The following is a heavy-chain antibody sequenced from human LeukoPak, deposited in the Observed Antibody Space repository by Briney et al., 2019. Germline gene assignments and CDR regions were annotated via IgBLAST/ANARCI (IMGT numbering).Heavy chain of an antibody. CDR1: GLTFSSYA. Sequence: PGGSLRLSCAASGLTFSSYAMHWVRQAPGKGLEWVAVISYDGSNKYYADSVKGRFTISRDNSKNTLYLQMNSLRAEDTAVYYCATNSGSYWYFDYWGQGTLVTVSS. CDR2: ISYDGSNK. CDR3: ATNSGSYWYFDY. D-gene: IGHD1-26*01. V-gene: IGHV3-30-3*01. J-gene: IGHJ4*02.